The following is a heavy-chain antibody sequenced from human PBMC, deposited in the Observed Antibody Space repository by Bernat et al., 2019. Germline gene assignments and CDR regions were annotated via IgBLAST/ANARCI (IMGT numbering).Heavy chain of an antibody. CDR3: AKCYDQSVPAADYYYGMDV. CDR1: GFTFSSYG. CDR2: ISYDGSNK. V-gene: IGHV3-30*18. D-gene: IGHD2-2*01. J-gene: IGHJ6*02. Sequence: QVQLVESGGGVVQPGRSLRLSCAASGFTFSSYGMHWVRQAPGKGLEWVAVISYDGSNKCYADYVKGRFTISRDNYKNTLYLQMNSLRAEDTAVYYCAKCYDQSVPAADYYYGMDVWGQGTTVTVSS.